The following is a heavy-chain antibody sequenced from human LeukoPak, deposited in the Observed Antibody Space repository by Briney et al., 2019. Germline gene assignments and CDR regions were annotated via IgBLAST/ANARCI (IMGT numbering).Heavy chain of an antibody. Sequence: SVKVSCKASGGTFSSYAISCVRQAPGQGLEWMGGIIPIFGTANYAQKFQGRVTITADKSTSTAYMELSSLRSEDTAVYYCASRVVVTATPFDYWGQGTLVTVSS. CDR2: IIPIFGTA. V-gene: IGHV1-69*06. D-gene: IGHD2-21*02. CDR3: ASRVVVTATPFDY. CDR1: GGTFSSYA. J-gene: IGHJ4*02.